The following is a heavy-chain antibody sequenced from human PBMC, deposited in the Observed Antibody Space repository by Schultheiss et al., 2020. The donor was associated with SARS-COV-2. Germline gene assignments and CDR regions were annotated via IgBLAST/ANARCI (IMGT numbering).Heavy chain of an antibody. CDR1: GFTFSSYA. Sequence: GESLKISCAASGFTFSSYAMSWVRQAPGKGLEWVSAISGSGGSTYYADSVKGRFTISRDNSKNTLYLQMNSLRAEDTAVYYCTRGPDDIGYWGQGTLVTVSS. CDR2: ISGSGGST. D-gene: IGHD1-1*01. CDR3: TRGPDDIGY. J-gene: IGHJ4*02. V-gene: IGHV3-23*01.